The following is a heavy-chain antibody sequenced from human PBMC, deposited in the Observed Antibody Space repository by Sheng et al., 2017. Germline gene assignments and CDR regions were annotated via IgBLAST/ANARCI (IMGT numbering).Heavy chain of an antibody. CDR2: ISSSSSYI. J-gene: IGHJ4*02. D-gene: IGHD3-22*01. Sequence: EVQLVESGGGLVKPGGSLRLSCAASGFTFSSYSMNWVRQAPGKGLEWVSSISSSSSYIYYADSVKGRFTISRDNAKNSLYLQMNSLRAEDTAVYYCALNPYDSSGYFDYWGQGTLVTVSS. V-gene: IGHV3-21*01. CDR3: ALNPYDSSGYFDY. CDR1: GFTFSSYS.